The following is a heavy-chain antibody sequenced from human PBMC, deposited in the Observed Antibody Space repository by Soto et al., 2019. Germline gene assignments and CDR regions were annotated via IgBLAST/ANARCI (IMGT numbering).Heavy chain of an antibody. J-gene: IGHJ4*02. CDR3: TTERTIAKFMVRGVFDF. D-gene: IGHD3-10*01. CDR1: AFTFSNAW. CDR2: IKNKIDGGTS. Sequence: EVQLVESGGGLVKPGGSLRLSCAASAFTFSNAWMTWVRQAPGKGLEWVGHIKNKIDGGTSDFAAPVKGRFTISRDDSKNTLYLQMNSLKIEDTAIYFCTTERTIAKFMVRGVFDFWGQGTPVTVSS. V-gene: IGHV3-15*01.